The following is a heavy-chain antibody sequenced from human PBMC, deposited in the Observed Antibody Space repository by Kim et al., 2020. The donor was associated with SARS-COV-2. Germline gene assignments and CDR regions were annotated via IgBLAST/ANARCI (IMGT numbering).Heavy chain of an antibody. D-gene: IGHD3-22*01. CDR1: GFTFSSYA. J-gene: IGHJ4*02. CDR3: AKSPRRYYDSSGYSSPDY. Sequence: GGSLRLSCAASGFTFSSYAMSWVRQAPGKGLEWVSAISGSGGSTYYADSVKGRFTISRDNSKNTLYLQMNSLRAEDTAVYYCAKSPRRYYDSSGYSSPDYWGQGTLVTVSS. V-gene: IGHV3-23*01. CDR2: ISGSGGST.